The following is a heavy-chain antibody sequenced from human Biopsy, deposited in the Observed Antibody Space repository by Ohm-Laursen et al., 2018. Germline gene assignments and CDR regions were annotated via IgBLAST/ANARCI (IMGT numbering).Heavy chain of an antibody. J-gene: IGHJ4*02. CDR1: GGSISSGSNY. Sequence: GTLSLTCTVSGGSISSGSNYWAWIRQPPGKGLEWIGSVYHSGTTYYSPSLKSRFTISVDTSKNQLSLKVTSVTAADTAAYYCARHDGNGPFALDSWGQGTLVTVSS. V-gene: IGHV4-39*01. D-gene: IGHD5-24*01. CDR2: VYHSGTT. CDR3: ARHDGNGPFALDS.